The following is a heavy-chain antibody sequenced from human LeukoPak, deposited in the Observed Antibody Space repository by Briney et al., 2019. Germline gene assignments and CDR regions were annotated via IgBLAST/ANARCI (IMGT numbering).Heavy chain of an antibody. CDR2: ISYDGSNK. V-gene: IGHV3-30*04. CDR3: ARDRDMRYYHYYGMDV. Sequence: GRSLRLSCAASVFTFSSYALHWVRQAPGKGLEWVAVISYDGSNKYYADSVKGRFTISRDNSMNTLYLQMNSLRAEDTAVYYCARDRDMRYYHYYGMDVWGQGTTVTVSS. CDR1: VFTFSSYA. D-gene: IGHD2-15*01. J-gene: IGHJ6*02.